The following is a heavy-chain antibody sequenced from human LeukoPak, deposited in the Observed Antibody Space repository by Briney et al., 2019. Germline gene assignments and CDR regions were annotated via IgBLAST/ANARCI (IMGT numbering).Heavy chain of an antibody. J-gene: IGHJ4*02. Sequence: GGSLRLSCAVSEFTFSAYWMHWVRQAPGKGLVWVSRIRGDGSMTNYADSVKGRFTISRDNAKNTLYLQMNSLRLEDTAVYYCARENLAAAADYWGQGTVVTVSS. D-gene: IGHD6-25*01. CDR1: EFTFSAYW. CDR2: IRGDGSMT. CDR3: ARENLAAAADY. V-gene: IGHV3-74*01.